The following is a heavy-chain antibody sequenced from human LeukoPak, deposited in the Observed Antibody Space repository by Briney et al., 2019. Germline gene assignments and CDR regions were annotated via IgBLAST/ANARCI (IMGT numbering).Heavy chain of an antibody. V-gene: IGHV3-21*01. CDR2: ISSSSSYI. J-gene: IGHJ5*02. CDR3: AGDSPFGLRSNWFDP. CDR1: GFTFSSYS. Sequence: GGSLRLSCAASGFTFSSYSMNWVRQAPGKGLEWVSSISSSSSYIYYADSVKGRFTISRDNAKNSLYLQMNSLRAEDTAVYYCAGDSPFGLRSNWFDPWGQGTLVTVSS. D-gene: IGHD5-12*01.